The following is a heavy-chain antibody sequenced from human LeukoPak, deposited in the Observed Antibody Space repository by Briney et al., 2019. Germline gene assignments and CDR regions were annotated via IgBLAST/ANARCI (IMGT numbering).Heavy chain of an antibody. CDR1: GFTFSSYS. V-gene: IGHV3-66*01. Sequence: GGSLRLSCAASGFTFSSYSMNWVRQAPGKGLEWVSVIYSGGSTYYADSVKGRFTISRDNSKNTLYLQMNSLRAEDTAVYYCARETENYYYYMDVWGKGTTVTISS. CDR2: IYSGGST. J-gene: IGHJ6*03. D-gene: IGHD2-21*02. CDR3: ARETENYYYYMDV.